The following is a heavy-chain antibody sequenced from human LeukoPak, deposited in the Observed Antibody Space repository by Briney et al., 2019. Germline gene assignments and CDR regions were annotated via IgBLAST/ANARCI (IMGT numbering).Heavy chain of an antibody. CDR1: GGSISSYY. CDR2: IYYSGST. D-gene: IGHD3-9*01. Sequence: SETLSLTCTVSGGSISSYYWSWIRQPPGNGLEWIGYIYYSGSTNYNPSLKSRVTISVDTSKNQFSLKLSSVTAADTAVYYCAREYYDILTGYYRRSYFDYWGQGTLVTVSS. CDR3: AREYYDILTGYYRRSYFDY. J-gene: IGHJ4*02. V-gene: IGHV4-59*01.